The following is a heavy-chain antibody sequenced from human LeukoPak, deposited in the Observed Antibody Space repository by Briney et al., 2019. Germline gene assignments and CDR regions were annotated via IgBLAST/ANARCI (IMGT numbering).Heavy chain of an antibody. CDR2: IYYTGGT. CDR1: GGSITNTKYY. V-gene: IGHV4-39*01. D-gene: IGHD4-11*01. Sequence: KPSETLSRTCTLSGGSITNTKYYWGWIRQPPGKGLEWIGSIYYTGGTYYNPSLKSRVTISVDTSKYQFSLKLRSVTAADTALYYCTRHTGYISRQYSNYEDSWGQGTLVTVSS. CDR3: TRHTGYISRQYSNYEDS. J-gene: IGHJ4*02.